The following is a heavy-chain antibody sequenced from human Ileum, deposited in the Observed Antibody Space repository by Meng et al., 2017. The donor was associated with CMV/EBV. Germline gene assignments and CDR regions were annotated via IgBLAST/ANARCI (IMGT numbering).Heavy chain of an antibody. V-gene: IGHV4-59*10. CDR3: ARGPGASTRGGFDY. Sequence: QVHLQQVGAGLVMPSATLSLTCAVHGGSFKYSYWSWLRPPQGTGHEWIGRFYSSDTYNYPPSPESVVTISLVTSKTQLSPNLRSVTVPATATYYCARGPGASTRGGFDYWGLGTLVTVSS. CDR1: GGSFKYSY. CDR2: FYSSDTY. J-gene: IGHJ4*02. D-gene: IGHD1-26*01.